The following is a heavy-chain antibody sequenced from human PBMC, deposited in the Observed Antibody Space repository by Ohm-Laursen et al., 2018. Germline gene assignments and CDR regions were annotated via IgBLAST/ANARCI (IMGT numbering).Heavy chain of an antibody. V-gene: IGHV3-23*01. J-gene: IGHJ4*02. CDR3: ARGTPCGGDCYVFLGY. D-gene: IGHD2-21*02. CDR1: GFTFSSYA. CDR2: ISGSGGST. Sequence: SLRLSCAASGFTFSSYAMSWVRQAPGKGLEWVSAISGSGGSTYYADSVKGRFTISRDNSRNTLDLQMNSLRAEDTAIYYCARGTPCGGDCYVFLGYWGQGTLVTVPP.